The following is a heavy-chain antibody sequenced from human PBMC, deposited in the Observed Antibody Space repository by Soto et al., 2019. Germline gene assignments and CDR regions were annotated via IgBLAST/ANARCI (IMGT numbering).Heavy chain of an antibody. CDR3: AKAMNRIAAAGMDY. J-gene: IGHJ4*02. Sequence: PGGSLRLSCAASGFTFSSYWMHWVRQAPGKGLVWVSRINSDGSSTSYADSVKGRFTISRDNAKNTLYLQMNSLRAEDTAVYYCAKAMNRIAAAGMDYWGQGTLVTVSS. D-gene: IGHD6-13*01. CDR2: INSDGSST. CDR1: GFTFSSYW. V-gene: IGHV3-74*01.